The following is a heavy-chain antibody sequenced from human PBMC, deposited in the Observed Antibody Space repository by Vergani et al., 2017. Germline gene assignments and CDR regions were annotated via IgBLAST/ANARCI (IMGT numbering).Heavy chain of an antibody. V-gene: IGHV1-69*08. CDR1: GDTFSSYT. CDR2: IIPILGIA. CDR3: ARDCGGDCYRRMDV. J-gene: IGHJ6*02. D-gene: IGHD2-21*02. Sequence: QVQLVQSGAEVKKPGSSVKVSCKASGDTFSSYTISWVRQAPGQGLEWMGRIIPILGIANYAQKFQGRVTITADKSTSTAYMELSSLRSEDTAVYYCARDCGGDCYRRMDVWGQGTTVTVSS.